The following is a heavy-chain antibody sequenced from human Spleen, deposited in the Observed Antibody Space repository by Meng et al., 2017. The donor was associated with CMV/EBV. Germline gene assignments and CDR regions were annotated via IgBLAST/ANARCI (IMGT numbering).Heavy chain of an antibody. Sequence: QVQLQQWGAGLLQPSETLSLTCAVYGGSFSGYYWSWIRQPPGKGLEWIGEINHSGSTNYNPSLKSRVTISVDTSKNQFSLKLSSVTAADTAVYYCARGRQQLGRYFDYWGQGTLVTVSS. J-gene: IGHJ4*02. V-gene: IGHV4-34*01. D-gene: IGHD6-13*01. CDR2: INHSGST. CDR3: ARGRQQLGRYFDY. CDR1: GGSFSGYY.